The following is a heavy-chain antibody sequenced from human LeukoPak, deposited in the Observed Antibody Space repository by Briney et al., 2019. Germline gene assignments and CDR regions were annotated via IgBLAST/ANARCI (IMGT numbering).Heavy chain of an antibody. J-gene: IGHJ3*02. Sequence: GGSLRLSCAASEFSFNNFAMYWVRQAPGKGLEWLAVISYDGSITYYADSVKGRFTISRDNSNNTLHLQMNSLRAEDTAVYYCATRHPRYDAFDIWGQGTMVTVSS. CDR2: ISYDGSIT. V-gene: IGHV3-30-3*01. CDR3: ATRHPRYDAFDI. D-gene: IGHD3-9*01. CDR1: EFSFNNFA.